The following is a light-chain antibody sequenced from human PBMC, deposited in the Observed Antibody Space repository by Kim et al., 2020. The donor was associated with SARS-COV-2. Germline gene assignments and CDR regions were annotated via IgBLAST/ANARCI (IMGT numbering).Light chain of an antibody. CDR2: SND. Sequence: GPRVTISWSGSSSNIGSNHVYWYQQFPGTAPKVLVYSNDQRPSGVPDRFSGSKSGTSASLAISGLRSEDEADYYCAAWDDSLRGRVFGGGTKVTVL. J-gene: IGLJ3*02. CDR1: SSNIGSNH. V-gene: IGLV1-47*02. CDR3: AAWDDSLRGRV.